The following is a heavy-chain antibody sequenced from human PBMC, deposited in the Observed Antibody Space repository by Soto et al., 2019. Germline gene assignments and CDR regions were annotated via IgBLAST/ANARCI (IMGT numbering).Heavy chain of an antibody. CDR2: ISASSSNI. CDR1: GFTFSNYI. CDR3: ARELIAPRGYYYYGLDV. V-gene: IGHV3-21*01. J-gene: IGHJ6*02. Sequence: GGSLRLSCAASGFTFSNYIMNWVRQAPGKGLEWVSTISASSSNIYYAGSVKGRFTISRDNAKNSLYLQMNSLRVEDTAVYYCARELIAPRGYYYYGLDVWGQGTTVTVSS. D-gene: IGHD6-6*01.